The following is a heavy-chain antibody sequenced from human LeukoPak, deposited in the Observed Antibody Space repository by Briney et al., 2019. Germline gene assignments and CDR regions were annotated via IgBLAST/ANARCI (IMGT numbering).Heavy chain of an antibody. CDR2: ISSSSSTI. J-gene: IGHJ4*02. Sequence: GGSLRLSCAASGFTFSSYSMNWVRQAPGKGLEWVSYISSSSSTIYYADSVKGRFTISRDNSKNTLYLQMNSLRAEDTAVYYCARESHYGDQLYYFDYWGQGTLVTVSS. V-gene: IGHV3-48*01. CDR3: ARESHYGDQLYYFDY. CDR1: GFTFSSYS. D-gene: IGHD4-17*01.